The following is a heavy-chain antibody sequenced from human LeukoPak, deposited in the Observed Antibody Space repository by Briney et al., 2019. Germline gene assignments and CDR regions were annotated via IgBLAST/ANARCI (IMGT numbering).Heavy chain of an antibody. Sequence: PSQTLSLTCTVSGGSISSGSYYWSWIRQPAGKGLEWIGRIYTSGSTNYNPSLKSRVTISVDTSKNQFSLKLSSVTAADTAVYYCARDSGYSSGWNYYYYYMDVWGKGTTVTISS. CDR3: ARDSGYSSGWNYYYYYMDV. D-gene: IGHD6-19*01. J-gene: IGHJ6*03. CDR2: IYTSGST. CDR1: GGSISSGSYY. V-gene: IGHV4-61*02.